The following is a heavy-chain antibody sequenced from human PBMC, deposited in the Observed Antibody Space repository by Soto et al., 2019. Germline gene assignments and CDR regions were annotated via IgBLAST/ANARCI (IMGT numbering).Heavy chain of an antibody. CDR1: GGTFSSYA. CDR3: AARGQGYDPEYYFDY. Sequence: SVKVSCKASGGTFSSYAISWVRQAPGQGLEWMGGIIPIFGTANYAQKFQGRVTITADESTSTAYVELSSLRSEDTAVYYCAARGQGYDPEYYFDYWGQGTLVTVSS. CDR2: IIPIFGTA. V-gene: IGHV1-69*13. D-gene: IGHD5-12*01. J-gene: IGHJ4*02.